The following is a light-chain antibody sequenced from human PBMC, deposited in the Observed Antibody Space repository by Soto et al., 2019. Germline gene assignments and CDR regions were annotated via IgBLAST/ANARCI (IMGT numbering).Light chain of an antibody. CDR1: QGIINY. Sequence: DIQRTQSPSSLSASVGDRVTFPCRASQGIINYLAWYQQKPGKVPKLLIYAASTLQSGVPSRFSGSGSGTDFTLTISSLQPEDVATYYCQQYNSYSKTFGQGTKVDIK. CDR2: AAS. J-gene: IGKJ1*01. V-gene: IGKV1-27*01. CDR3: QQYNSYSKT.